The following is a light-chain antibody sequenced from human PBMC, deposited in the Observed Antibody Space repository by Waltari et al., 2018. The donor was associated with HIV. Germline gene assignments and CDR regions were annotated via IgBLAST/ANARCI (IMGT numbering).Light chain of an antibody. CDR2: SNN. V-gene: IGLV1-44*01. J-gene: IGLJ3*02. Sequence: QSVPPQPPSASGTPGQRVTISCSGSSSNTQSHTPHWYQQLPGTAPKLLIYSNNQRPSGVPDRFSGSNSGTSASLAISGLQSEDEADYYCAAWDDSLNAWVFGGGTKLAVL. CDR1: SSNTQSHT. CDR3: AAWDDSLNAWV.